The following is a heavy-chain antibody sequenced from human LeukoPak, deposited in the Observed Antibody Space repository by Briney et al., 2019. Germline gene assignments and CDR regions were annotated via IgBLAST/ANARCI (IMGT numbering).Heavy chain of an antibody. CDR2: IYYSGST. CDR3: ARGPIWFGELLGFDY. CDR1: GGSISSSSYY. J-gene: IGHJ4*02. D-gene: IGHD3-10*01. Sequence: SSETLSLTCTVSGGSISSSSYYWGWIRQPPGKGLEWIGSIYYSGSTYYNPSLKSRVTISVDTSKNQFSLKLSSVTAADTAVYYCARGPIWFGELLGFDYWGQGTLVTVSS. V-gene: IGHV4-39*07.